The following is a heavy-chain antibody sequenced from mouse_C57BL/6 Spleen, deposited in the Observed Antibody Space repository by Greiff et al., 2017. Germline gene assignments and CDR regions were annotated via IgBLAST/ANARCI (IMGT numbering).Heavy chain of an antibody. V-gene: IGHV2-2*01. CDR2: IRSGGST. J-gene: IGHJ4*01. CDR1: GFSLTSYG. D-gene: IGHD1-1*01. Sequence: VKLMESGPGLVQPSQSLSITCTVSGFSLTSYGVHWVRQSPGKGLEWLGVIRSGGSTDYNAAFISRLSISKDNSKSQVFLKMNSLQADDTAIYYCARPYYYGSSPYAMDYWGQGTSVTVSS. CDR3: ARPYYYGSSPYAMDY.